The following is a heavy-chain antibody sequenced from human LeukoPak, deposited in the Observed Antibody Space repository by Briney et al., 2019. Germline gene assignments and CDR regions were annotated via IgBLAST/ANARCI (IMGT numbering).Heavy chain of an antibody. D-gene: IGHD2-2*02. Sequence: SVKVSCKASGGTFSSYAISWVRQAPGQGLEWMGGIIPIFGTANYAQKFQGRVTITADKSTSTAYMELSSLRSEDTAVYYCARDDCSSTSCYKRKYCYYGMDVWGKGTTVTVSS. CDR2: IIPIFGTA. CDR1: GGTFSSYA. CDR3: ARDDCSSTSCYKRKYCYYGMDV. V-gene: IGHV1-69*06. J-gene: IGHJ6*04.